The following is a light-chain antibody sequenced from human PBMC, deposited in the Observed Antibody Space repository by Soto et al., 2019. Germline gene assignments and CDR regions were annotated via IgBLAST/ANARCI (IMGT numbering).Light chain of an antibody. CDR2: SNN. Sequence: QSVLTHPPSASGTPGQRVTISCSGSSSNIGSNYVYWYQQLPGTAPKLLIYSNNQRPSGVPDRFSGSKSGTSASLAISGLRSEDEADYYCAAWDDSLSGYVFGTGTKV. CDR3: AAWDDSLSGYV. J-gene: IGLJ1*01. V-gene: IGLV1-47*02. CDR1: SSNIGSNY.